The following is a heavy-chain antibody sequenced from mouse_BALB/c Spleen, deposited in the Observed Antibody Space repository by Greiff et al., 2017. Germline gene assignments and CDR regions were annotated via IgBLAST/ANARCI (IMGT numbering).Heavy chain of an antibody. D-gene: IGHD1-2*01. CDR2: ISSGSSTI. CDR3: ARSGNLLRLQRLDY. CDR1: GFTFSSFG. Sequence: EVKLVESGGGLVQPGGSRKLSCAASGFTFSSFGMHWVRQAPVKGLEWVGYISSGSSTIYYADTVKGRFTISRDNPKNTLFLQMTSLRSEDTAMYYCARSGNLLRLQRLDYWGQGTTLTVSS. J-gene: IGHJ2*01. V-gene: IGHV5-17*02.